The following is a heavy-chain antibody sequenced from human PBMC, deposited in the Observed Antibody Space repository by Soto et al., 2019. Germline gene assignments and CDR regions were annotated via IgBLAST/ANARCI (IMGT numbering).Heavy chain of an antibody. CDR1: GGSISSYY. CDR3: ARVLRYCSGGSCYTVDP. D-gene: IGHD2-15*01. J-gene: IGHJ5*02. V-gene: IGHV4-59*01. Sequence: PSETLSLTCTVSGGSISSYYWSWIRQPPGKGLEWIGYIYYSGSTNYNPSLKSRVTISVDTSKNQFSLKLSSVTAADTAVYYCARVLRYCSGGSCYTVDPWGQGTLVTVSS. CDR2: IYYSGST.